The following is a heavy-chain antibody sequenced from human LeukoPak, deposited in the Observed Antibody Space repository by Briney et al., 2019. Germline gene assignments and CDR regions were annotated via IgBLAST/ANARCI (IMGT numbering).Heavy chain of an antibody. Sequence: PGGSLRLSCAASGFTFSSYSMNWVRQAPGKGLGWVSSISSSSIYIYYADSVKGRFTIPRDNAKNSLYLQMNSLRAEDTAVYYCARATIFGWFDPWGQGTLVTVSS. CDR1: GFTFSSYS. CDR2: ISSSSIYI. V-gene: IGHV3-21*01. J-gene: IGHJ5*02. D-gene: IGHD3-9*01. CDR3: ARATIFGWFDP.